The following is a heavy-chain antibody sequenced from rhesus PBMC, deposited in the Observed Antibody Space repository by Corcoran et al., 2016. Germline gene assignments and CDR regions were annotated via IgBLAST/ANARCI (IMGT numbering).Heavy chain of an antibody. D-gene: IGHD3-28*01. V-gene: IGHV4-173*01. J-gene: IGHJ4*01. Sequence: QLQLQESGPGLVKPSETLSLTCAVSGGSISRNYWSWIPQPPGKGPEWIGRISGSGGSTDYNPSLKSRVTISTDTSKNQFSLKLSSVTAADTAVYYCARDGGTMARLDYWGQGVLVTVSS. CDR1: GGSISRNY. CDR3: ARDGGTMARLDY. CDR2: ISGSGGST.